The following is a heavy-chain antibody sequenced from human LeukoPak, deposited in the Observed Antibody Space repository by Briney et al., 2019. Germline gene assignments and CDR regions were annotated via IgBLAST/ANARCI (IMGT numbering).Heavy chain of an antibody. V-gene: IGHV4-59*11. Sequence: SETLSLTCSVSGDSIRSHYWSWIRQPPGKRPEWIGHVFFTGSTTYNPTLEGRVTISIDTSGSQFSLKLTSVTAADTAVYYCARVEWGLLGAHLWGQGILLSVSS. CDR3: ARVEWGLLGAHL. CDR1: GDSIRSHY. D-gene: IGHD3-3*01. CDR2: VFFTGST. J-gene: IGHJ4*02.